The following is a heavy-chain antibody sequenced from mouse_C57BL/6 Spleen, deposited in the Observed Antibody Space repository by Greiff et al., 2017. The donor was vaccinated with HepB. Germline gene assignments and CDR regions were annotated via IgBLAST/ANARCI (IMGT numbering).Heavy chain of an antibody. CDR3: ARGGGWLPPYAMDY. CDR1: GYTFTSYW. CDR2: IYPGSGST. J-gene: IGHJ4*01. Sequence: QVQLQQPGAELVKPGASVKMSCKASGYTFTSYWITWVKQRPGQGLEWIGDIYPGSGSTNYNEKFKSKATLTVDTSSSTAYMQLSSLTSEDSAVYYCARGGGWLPPYAMDYWGQGTSVTVSS. D-gene: IGHD2-3*01. V-gene: IGHV1-55*01.